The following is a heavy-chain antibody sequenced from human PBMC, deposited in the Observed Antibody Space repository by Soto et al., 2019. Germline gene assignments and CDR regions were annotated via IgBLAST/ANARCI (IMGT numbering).Heavy chain of an antibody. D-gene: IGHD5-18*01. Sequence: GSLRLSCAASGFTFSSYGMHWVRQAPGKGLEWVAVISYDGSNKYYADSVKGRFTISRDNSKNTLYLQMNSLRAEDTAVYYCAKEGYSYGERDYGMDVWGQGTTVTVSS. V-gene: IGHV3-30*18. J-gene: IGHJ6*02. CDR3: AKEGYSYGERDYGMDV. CDR1: GFTFSSYG. CDR2: ISYDGSNK.